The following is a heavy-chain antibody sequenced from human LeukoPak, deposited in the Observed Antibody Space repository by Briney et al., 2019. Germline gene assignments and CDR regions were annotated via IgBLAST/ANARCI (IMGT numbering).Heavy chain of an antibody. J-gene: IGHJ6*03. D-gene: IGHD3-16*01. Sequence: GGSLRLSCEASGSGFTFGNFALSWVRQAPGKGLEWVSGISGSGYYTYYADSVKGRYTISRDNSKNTLYIEMNSLRAEDTAVYYCAKDGSWGDYYFYFYMDVWGKGTTVTVSS. CDR1: GSGFTFGNFA. CDR3: AKDGSWGDYYFYFYMDV. V-gene: IGHV3-23*01. CDR2: ISGSGYYT.